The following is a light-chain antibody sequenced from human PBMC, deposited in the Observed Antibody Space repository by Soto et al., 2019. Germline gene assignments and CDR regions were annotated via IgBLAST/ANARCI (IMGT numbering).Light chain of an antibody. CDR2: DAS. Sequence: VIWMTQSPSLLTASVGDRVTISCRVSQDIINYLAWYRQKPWKAPDLLIFDASSLENGVHSRFRGSGSGTVFTLTISHLQSEDFATYYCQQYHSFPPTFGQGTKVEVE. CDR3: QQYHSFPPT. J-gene: IGKJ1*01. V-gene: IGKV1D-8*01. CDR1: QDIINY.